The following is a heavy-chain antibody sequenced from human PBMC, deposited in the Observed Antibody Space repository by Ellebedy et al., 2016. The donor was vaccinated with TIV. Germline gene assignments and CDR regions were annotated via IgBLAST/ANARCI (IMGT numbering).Heavy chain of an antibody. CDR2: FGVSGDST. V-gene: IGHV3-23*01. D-gene: IGHD3-9*01. J-gene: IGHJ4*02. Sequence: GESLKISCAASGFTFSDYAMSWVRQAPGRGLEWVSGFGVSGDSTYYTDSVKGRFTIFRDNSENTLYLQMNSLRADDTAVYYCATDRGYFTFDYWGQGSLITVSS. CDR1: GFTFSDYA. CDR3: ATDRGYFTFDY.